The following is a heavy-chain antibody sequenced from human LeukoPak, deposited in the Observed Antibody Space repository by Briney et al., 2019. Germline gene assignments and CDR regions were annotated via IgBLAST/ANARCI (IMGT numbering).Heavy chain of an antibody. J-gene: IGHJ3*02. CDR3: AAYYYDSSGYPESDAFDI. Sequence: GGSLRLSCAASGFTFSSYAMSWVRQAPGKGLEWVSAIGGSGGSTYYADSVKGRFTISRDNSKNTLYLQMNSLRAEDTAVYYCAAYYYDSSGYPESDAFDIWGQGTMVTVSS. CDR2: IGGSGGST. D-gene: IGHD3-22*01. V-gene: IGHV3-23*01. CDR1: GFTFSSYA.